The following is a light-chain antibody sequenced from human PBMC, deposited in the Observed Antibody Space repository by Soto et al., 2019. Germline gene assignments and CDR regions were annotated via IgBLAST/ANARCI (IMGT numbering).Light chain of an antibody. J-gene: IGLJ1*01. V-gene: IGLV2-14*01. CDR2: GVT. Sequence: QSALTQPASVSVSPGQSITISCTGSNSDIGAYNYVSWYQQHPGKAPKLIIHGVTNRPSGVSHRFSGSKSDYTASLTISGLQAEDEGDYYCSSYTTAYFYVFGTGTKVTVL. CDR1: NSDIGAYNY. CDR3: SSYTTAYFYV.